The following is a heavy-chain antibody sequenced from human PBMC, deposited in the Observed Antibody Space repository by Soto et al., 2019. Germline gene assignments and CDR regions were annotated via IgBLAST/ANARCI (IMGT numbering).Heavy chain of an antibody. CDR1: GYTFTSYY. V-gene: IGHV1-46*03. CDR2: INPSGGYT. Sequence: GASVKVSCKASGYTFTSYYMNWVRQAPGQGLEWLGIINPSGGYTTYAQRFLGRVTMTSDTSTSTVHMELGSLTSEDTAVYYCARGGGIVVLPALHDLRGQRTLVPVSS. D-gene: IGHD2-21*01. CDR3: ARGGGIVVLPALHDL. J-gene: IGHJ1*01.